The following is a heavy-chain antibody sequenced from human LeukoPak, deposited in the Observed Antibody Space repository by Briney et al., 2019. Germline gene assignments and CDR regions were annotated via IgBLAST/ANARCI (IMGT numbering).Heavy chain of an antibody. D-gene: IGHD6-19*01. Sequence: KPSETLSLTCTVSGGSISTFYWSWIRQPPGKGLEWIGYVYYTGSTNYNPSLKSRVTISVDTSKNQFSLKLTSVTAADTAVYYCARDKGGYSSGWALDYWGQGTLVTVSS. V-gene: IGHV4-59*12. CDR2: VYYTGST. CDR1: GGSISTFY. J-gene: IGHJ4*02. CDR3: ARDKGGYSSGWALDY.